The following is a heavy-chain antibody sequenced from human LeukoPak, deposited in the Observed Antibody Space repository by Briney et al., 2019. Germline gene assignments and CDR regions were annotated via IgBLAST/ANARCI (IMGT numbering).Heavy chain of an antibody. CDR1: GGSFSGYY. V-gene: IGHV4-34*01. J-gene: IGHJ4*02. Sequence: PSETLSLTCAVYGGSFSGYYWSWIRQPPGKGLEWIGEINHSGSTNYNPSLKSRVTISVDTSKNQFSLKLSSVTAADTAVYYCARASSSGDYWGQGTLVTVSS. D-gene: IGHD6-6*01. CDR2: INHSGST. CDR3: ARASSSGDY.